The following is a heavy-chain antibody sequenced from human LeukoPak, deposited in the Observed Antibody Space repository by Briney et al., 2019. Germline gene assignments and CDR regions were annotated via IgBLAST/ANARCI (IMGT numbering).Heavy chain of an antibody. CDR3: ARGDILTGYYQPPYYYYYGMDV. CDR2: INPNSGGT. D-gene: IGHD3-9*01. Sequence: GASVKVSCKAPGYTFTGYYMHWVRQAPGQGLEWMGRINPNSGGTNYAQKFQGRVTMTRDTSISTAYMELSRLRSDDTAVYYCARGDILTGYYQPPYYYYYGMDVWGQGTTVTVSS. CDR1: GYTFTGYY. J-gene: IGHJ6*02. V-gene: IGHV1-2*06.